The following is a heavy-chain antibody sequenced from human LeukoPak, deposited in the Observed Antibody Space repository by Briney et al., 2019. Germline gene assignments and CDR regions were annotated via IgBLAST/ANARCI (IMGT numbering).Heavy chain of an antibody. CDR2: IYPGDSDT. CDR1: GYSFTSYW. Sequence: PGESLKISCKGSGYSFTSYWIGWVRQMPGKGLEWMGIIYPGDSDTRYSPSFQGQVTISADKSISTAYLQWSSLKASDTAMYYCARVGYYGSGSTNYFDYWGQGTLVTVSS. D-gene: IGHD3-10*01. J-gene: IGHJ4*02. V-gene: IGHV5-51*01. CDR3: ARVGYYGSGSTNYFDY.